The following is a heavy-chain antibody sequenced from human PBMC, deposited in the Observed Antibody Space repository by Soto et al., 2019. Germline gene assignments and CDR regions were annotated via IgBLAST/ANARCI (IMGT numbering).Heavy chain of an antibody. D-gene: IGHD2-2*01. J-gene: IGHJ5*02. V-gene: IGHV4-30-4*01. CDR2: IYYSGST. CDR1: GGSISSCDYY. CDR3: ARDRARGCSSTSCYVDHWFDP. Sequence: PSETLSLTCTVSGGSISSCDYYWSWIRQPPVKGLEWIGYIYYSGSTYYNPSLKSRVTISVDTSKNQFSLKLSSVTAADTAVYYCARDRARGCSSTSCYVDHWFDPWGQGTLVNVSS.